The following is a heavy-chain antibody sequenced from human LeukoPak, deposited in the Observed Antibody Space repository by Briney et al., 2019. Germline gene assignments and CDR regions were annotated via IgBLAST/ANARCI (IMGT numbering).Heavy chain of an antibody. Sequence: GASVKVSCKASGYTFTSYYMHWVRQAPGQGLEWMGGIIPIFGTANYAQKFQGRVTITADESTSTAYMELSSLRSEDTAVYYCARAHDGEIGAGWFDPWGQGTLVTVSS. CDR3: ARAHDGEIGAGWFDP. CDR2: IIPIFGTA. CDR1: GYTFTSYY. V-gene: IGHV1-69*13. D-gene: IGHD4-17*01. J-gene: IGHJ5*02.